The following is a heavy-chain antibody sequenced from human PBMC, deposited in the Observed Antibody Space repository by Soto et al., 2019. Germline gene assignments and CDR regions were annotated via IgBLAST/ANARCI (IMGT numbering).Heavy chain of an antibody. CDR1: GYTFTSYE. Sequence: QVQLVQSGAEVKKPGASVKVSCRASGYTFTSYEINWVRQAPGQGLEWMGWMNPYNGNTAYAQNFQGRVTMTRNTYISTAYMELSSLKSDDTAVYYCARGPGDLGYFDYWGQGALVTVSS. CDR2: MNPYNGNT. CDR3: ARGPGDLGYFDY. V-gene: IGHV1-8*01. J-gene: IGHJ4*02. D-gene: IGHD3-10*01.